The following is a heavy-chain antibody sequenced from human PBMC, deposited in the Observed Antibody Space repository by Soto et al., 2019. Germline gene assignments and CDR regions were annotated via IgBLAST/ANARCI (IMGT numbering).Heavy chain of an antibody. D-gene: IGHD4-17*01. CDR1: GYTFTSYG. CDR3: ARDTMVTSNWFDT. V-gene: IGHV1-18*01. J-gene: IGHJ5*02. CDR2: ISAHHGDT. Sequence: QVRLVQSGSEVKKPGASVKVSCKASGYTFTSYGFSWVRQAPGPGLEWVGWISAHHGDTNYAQKFQGRVTMTTDTSTSTAYMELRSLRSDDTAVYYCARDTMVTSNWFDTWGQGTLVTVSS.